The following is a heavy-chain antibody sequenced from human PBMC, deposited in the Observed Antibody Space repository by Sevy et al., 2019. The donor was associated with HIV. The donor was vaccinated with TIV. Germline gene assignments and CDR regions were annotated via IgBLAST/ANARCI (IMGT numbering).Heavy chain of an antibody. V-gene: IGHV1-46*01. Sequence: ASVKVSCKASGYTFTSYYMNWERQAPGQGLEWMGIVNPSGGSTSYAQKFQGRVTMTRDTSTSTVYMELSRLRSEDTAVYYCARGSGGRSGWFDPWGQGTLVTVSS. J-gene: IGHJ5*02. CDR3: ARGSGGRSGWFDP. D-gene: IGHD2-15*01. CDR1: GYTFTSYY. CDR2: VNPSGGST.